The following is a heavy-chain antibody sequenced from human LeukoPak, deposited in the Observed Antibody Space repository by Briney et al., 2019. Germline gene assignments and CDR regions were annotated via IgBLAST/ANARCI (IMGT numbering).Heavy chain of an antibody. J-gene: IGHJ3*02. CDR1: GFTFSSYG. CDR3: ARDWPGEDILTEPEAFDI. Sequence: PGRSLRLSCAASGFTFSSYGMHWVRQAPGKGLEWVAVIWYDGSNKYYADSVKGRFTISRDNSKNTLYLQMNSLRAEDTAVYYCARDWPGEDILTEPEAFDIWGQGTMVTVSS. V-gene: IGHV3-33*01. CDR2: IWYDGSNK. D-gene: IGHD3-9*01.